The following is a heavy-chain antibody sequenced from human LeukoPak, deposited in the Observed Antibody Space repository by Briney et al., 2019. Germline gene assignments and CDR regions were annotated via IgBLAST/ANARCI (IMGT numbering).Heavy chain of an antibody. V-gene: IGHV4-34*01. Sequence: PSETLSLTCAVYGGSFSGYYWSWIRQPPGKGLEWIGEINHSGSTNYNPSLKSRVTISVDTSKNQFSLKLSSVTAADTAVYYCAMGSSIAAPFNWGQGTMVTVSS. D-gene: IGHD6-25*01. CDR2: INHSGST. CDR1: GGSFSGYY. J-gene: IGHJ3*01. CDR3: AMGSSIAAPFN.